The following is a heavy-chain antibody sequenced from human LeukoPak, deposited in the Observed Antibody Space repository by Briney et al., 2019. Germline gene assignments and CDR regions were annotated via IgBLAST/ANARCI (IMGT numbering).Heavy chain of an antibody. CDR2: IYPGDSDT. CDR1: GYSFTSYX. Sequence: GESLKISCKGSGYSFTSYXXXXVXXXXXXXXXXXXXIYPGDSDTRYSPSFQGQVTISADKSISTAYLQWSSLKASDTAMYYCATVLLWFGELSGFDYWGQGTLVTVSS. J-gene: IGHJ4*02. V-gene: IGHV5-51*01. D-gene: IGHD3-10*01. CDR3: ATVLLWFGELSGFDY.